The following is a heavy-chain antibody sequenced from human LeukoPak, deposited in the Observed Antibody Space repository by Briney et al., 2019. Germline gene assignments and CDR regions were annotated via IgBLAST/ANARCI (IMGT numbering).Heavy chain of an antibody. CDR3: ASPYCSGGYCYFDY. J-gene: IGHJ4*02. D-gene: IGHD2-15*01. Sequence: PSETLSLTCAVSGGSISSTNWWSWVRQPPGKGLDWIGEIYRSGDTKYNPSLKSRVTISVDKSKNQFSLKVNFVTAADTAVYYCASPYCSGGYCYFDYWGQGTLVIVSS. V-gene: IGHV4-4*02. CDR2: IYRSGDT. CDR1: GGSISSTNW.